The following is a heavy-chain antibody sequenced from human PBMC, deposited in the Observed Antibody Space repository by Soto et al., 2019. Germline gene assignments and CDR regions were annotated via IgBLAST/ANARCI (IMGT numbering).Heavy chain of an antibody. V-gene: IGHV4-4*02. CDR1: GGSISSSNW. CDR2: IYHSGST. CDR3: ARRWGEGRVDY. J-gene: IGHJ4*02. Sequence: QVQLQESGPGLVKPSGTLSLTCAVSGGSISSSNWWSWVRQPPGKGLQWIGEIYHSGSTNYIPSLKSPFTISVDKSTKQFSLKLSSVTAADTAVYDCARRWGEGRVDYWGQGTLVTVSS. D-gene: IGHD3-10*01.